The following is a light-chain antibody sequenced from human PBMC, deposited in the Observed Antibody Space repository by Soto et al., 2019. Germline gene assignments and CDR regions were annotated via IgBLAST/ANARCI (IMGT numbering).Light chain of an antibody. CDR1: NSGVGNFDL. Sequence: QSALTQPASVSVSPGQSITISCTPGNSGVGNFDLVSWYQQPPGKAPKLIIYEDTKRPSGISDRFSASKSGNTASLTISALQADDEADYYCCSFASGRSPLIFGGGTKLTVL. CDR3: CSFASGRSPLI. V-gene: IGLV2-23*01. CDR2: EDT. J-gene: IGLJ2*01.